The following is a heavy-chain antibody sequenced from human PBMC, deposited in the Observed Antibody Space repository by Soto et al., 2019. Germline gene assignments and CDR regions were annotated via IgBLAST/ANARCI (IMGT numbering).Heavy chain of an antibody. CDR3: ASRTVTTKSYYYYGMDV. Sequence: PSETLSLTCAVYGGSFSGYYWSWIRQPPGKGLEWIGEINHSGSTNYNPSLKSRVTISVDTSKNQFSLKLSSVTAADTAVYYCASRTVTTKSYYYYGMDVWGQGTTVTVS. CDR1: GGSFSGYY. J-gene: IGHJ6*02. CDR2: INHSGST. V-gene: IGHV4-34*01. D-gene: IGHD4-4*01.